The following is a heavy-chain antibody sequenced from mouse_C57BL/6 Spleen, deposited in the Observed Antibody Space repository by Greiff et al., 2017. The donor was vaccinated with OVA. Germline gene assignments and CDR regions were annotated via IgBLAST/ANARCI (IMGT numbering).Heavy chain of an antibody. CDR3: ARDLLDGYYEGFAY. V-gene: IGHV3-6*01. D-gene: IGHD2-3*01. Sequence: DVKLQESGPGLVKPSQSLSLTCSVPCYSITSGYYCNWLQPFPGNKLEWMGYISYAGSNNYNPSLHNRISFTRDTSKNQFFLQLTSVTTEDTATYYCARDLLDGYYEGFAYWGQGTLVTVSA. CDR1: CYSITSGYY. J-gene: IGHJ3*01. CDR2: ISYAGSN.